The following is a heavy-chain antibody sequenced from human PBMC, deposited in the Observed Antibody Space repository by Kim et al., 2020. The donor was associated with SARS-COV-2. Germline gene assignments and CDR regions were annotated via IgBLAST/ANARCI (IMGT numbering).Heavy chain of an antibody. CDR3: ARGSFLTGYYPPDY. Sequence: ASVKVSCKASGYTFTSYGISWVRQAPGQGLEWMGWISAYNGNTNYAQKLQGRVTMTTDTSTSTAYMELRSLRSDNTAVYYCARGSFLTGYYPPDYWGQGTLVTVSS. J-gene: IGHJ4*02. CDR2: ISAYNGNT. CDR1: GYTFTSYG. V-gene: IGHV1-18*01. D-gene: IGHD3-9*01.